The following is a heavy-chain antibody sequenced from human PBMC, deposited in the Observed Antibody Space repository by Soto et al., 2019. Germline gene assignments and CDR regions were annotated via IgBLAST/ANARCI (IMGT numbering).Heavy chain of an antibody. J-gene: IGHJ4*01. D-gene: IGHD6-13*01. CDR2: IYWDDAE. CDR3: AHCLSAAGTVDY. CDR1: GFSLSTSGVG. V-gene: IGHV2-5*02. Sequence: QITLKESGPTLVKPTQTLTLTCTFSGFSLSTSGVGVGWIRQPPGEAREWLALIYWDDAERYSPSLKSRLTIXKXXSKTQLFLTMTSIGPVDTATYYCAHCLSAAGTVDYWGQGTLVTVSS.